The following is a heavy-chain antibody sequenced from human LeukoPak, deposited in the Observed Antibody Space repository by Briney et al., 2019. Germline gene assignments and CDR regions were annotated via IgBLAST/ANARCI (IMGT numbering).Heavy chain of an antibody. J-gene: IGHJ6*03. D-gene: IGHD6-13*01. CDR2: INHSGST. CDR3: ASTISGYSSSWYYYYYYMDV. CDR1: GGSFSGYY. V-gene: IGHV4-34*01. Sequence: SETLSLTCAVYGGSFSGYYWSWIRQPPGKGLEWIGEINHSGSTNYNPSLKSRFTISVDTSKNQFSLKLSSVTAADTAVYYCASTISGYSSSWYYYYYYMDVWGKGTTVTVSS.